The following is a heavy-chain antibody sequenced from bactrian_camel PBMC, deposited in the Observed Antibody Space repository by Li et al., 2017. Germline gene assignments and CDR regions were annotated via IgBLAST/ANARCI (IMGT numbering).Heavy chain of an antibody. D-gene: IGHD1*01. CDR2: INRADTT. CDR1: TNILSTCG. J-gene: IGHJ6*01. CDR3: AADPTMYAACTTDWRGLRFGY. Sequence: QLVESGGGSVQAGGSLKLSCAASTNILSTCGMAWFRQAPGKEREMVSRINRADTTVYADSVQGRFTISQDTGKNTVYLQMNNTIPEDTARYYCAADPTMYAACTTDWRGLRFGYWGQGTQVTVS. V-gene: IGHV3S53*01.